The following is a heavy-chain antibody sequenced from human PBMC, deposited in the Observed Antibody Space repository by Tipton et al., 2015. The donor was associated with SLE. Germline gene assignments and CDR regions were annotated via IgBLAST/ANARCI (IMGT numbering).Heavy chain of an antibody. CDR1: GFTFSSYS. J-gene: IGHJ4*02. D-gene: IGHD2-21*02. V-gene: IGHV3-21*01. Sequence: QLVQSGGGLVKPGGSLRLSCAASGFTFSSYSMNWVRQAPGKGLEWVSSISSSSSYIYYADSVKGRFTISRDNAKNSLYLQMNSLRAEDTAVYYCARDLLVRGRMDGDLFDYWGQGTLVTVSS. CDR2: ISSSSSYI. CDR3: ARDLLVRGRMDGDLFDY.